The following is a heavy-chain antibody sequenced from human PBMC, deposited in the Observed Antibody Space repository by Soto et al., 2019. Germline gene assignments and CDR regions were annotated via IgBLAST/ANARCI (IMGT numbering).Heavy chain of an antibody. J-gene: IGHJ3*02. CDR2: INAGNGNT. D-gene: IGHD3-10*01. CDR3: ARVGAYEDAFDI. CDR1: GYTFTSYA. Sequence: ASVKVSCKASGYTFTSYAMHWVRQAPGQRLEWMGWINAGNGNTKYSQKYQGRVTITRDTSASTAYMELSSLRSEDTAVYSCARVGAYEDAFDIWGQGTMVPVSS. V-gene: IGHV1-3*01.